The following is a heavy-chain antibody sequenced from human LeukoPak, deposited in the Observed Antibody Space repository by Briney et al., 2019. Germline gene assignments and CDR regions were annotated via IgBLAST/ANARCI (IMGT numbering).Heavy chain of an antibody. V-gene: IGHV4-59*08. CDR3: ARHGSYTSRLYYFDY. CDR1: GGSISSYY. CDR2: IYYSGAT. J-gene: IGHJ4*02. D-gene: IGHD2-15*01. Sequence: SETLSLTCTVSGGSISSYYWSWIRQPPGKGLEWIGYIYYSGATNYNPSLRSRVTMSVDTSNNQFSLNLSSVTAADTAMYYCARHGSYTSRLYYFDYWGQGTLVTVSS.